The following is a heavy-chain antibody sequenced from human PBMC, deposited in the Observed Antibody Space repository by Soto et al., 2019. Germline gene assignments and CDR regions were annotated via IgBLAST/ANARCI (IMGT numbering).Heavy chain of an antibody. D-gene: IGHD3-16*02. Sequence: PGESLKISCKASGYSFTNYWIGWVRQMPGKGLEWMGIIYPGDSDTRYSPSFQGQVTISADKSISTAYLQWSSLKASDTAMYYCARGSDYVWGSYPPSYYFDYWGQGTLVTVSS. CDR2: IYPGDSDT. J-gene: IGHJ4*02. CDR1: GYSFTNYW. V-gene: IGHV5-51*01. CDR3: ARGSDYVWGSYPPSYYFDY.